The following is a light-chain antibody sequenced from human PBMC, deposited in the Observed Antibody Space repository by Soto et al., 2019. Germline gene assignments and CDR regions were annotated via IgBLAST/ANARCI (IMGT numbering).Light chain of an antibody. J-gene: IGKJ4*01. CDR1: QSVSVY. CDR3: QQYKDWPPLT. V-gene: IGKV3-15*01. CDR2: AAS. Sequence: EIILTQSPGTLSVSPGETVTLVCRASQSVSVYLAWYQQKSGQPPRLLIHAASDRATGVPARFSGSGSGTEFSLTISSPQSEDFGTYYCQQYKDWPPLTFGGGTRVDIK.